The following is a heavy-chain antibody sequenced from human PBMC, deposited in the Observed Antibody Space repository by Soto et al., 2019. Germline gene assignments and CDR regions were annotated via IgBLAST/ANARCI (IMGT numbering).Heavy chain of an antibody. V-gene: IGHV4-34*01. J-gene: IGHJ4*02. CDR1: GGTFSIYH. CDR2: INQLTTT. Sequence: PSETLSLTCAVYGGTFSIYHWSLIRQTPGKGLEWIGEINQLTTTNYNPSLKSRVIISLDTPKNQFSLKLSSVTAADTAVYYCARGYDKPLAPIFWGQGILFTVSS. D-gene: IGHD3-16*01. CDR3: ARGYDKPLAPIF.